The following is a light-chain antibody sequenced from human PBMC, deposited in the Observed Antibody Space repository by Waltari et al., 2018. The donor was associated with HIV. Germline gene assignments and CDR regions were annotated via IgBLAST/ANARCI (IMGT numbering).Light chain of an antibody. J-gene: IGLJ3*02. V-gene: IGLV2-14*01. Sequence: QFALTQPASVSGSPGQSITISCSGTSIYLGYYNYVSWYQQHPGKAPKLMIYEVINRPSVISNRFSGSKSGNTASLTISALQAEDEADYFCSSVANSVTLSVLFGGGTKLTVL. CDR2: EVI. CDR1: SIYLGYYNY. CDR3: SSVANSVTLSVL.